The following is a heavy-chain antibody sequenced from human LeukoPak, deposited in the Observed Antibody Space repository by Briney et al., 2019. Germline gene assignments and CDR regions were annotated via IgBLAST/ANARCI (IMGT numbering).Heavy chain of an antibody. D-gene: IGHD1-26*01. J-gene: IGHJ4*02. CDR1: GFTFSSYA. V-gene: IGHV3-23*01. CDR3: ATLGAMATALDY. CDR2: ISGSGGST. Sequence: GGSLRLSCAASGFTFSSYAMSWVRQAPGKGLEWVSAISGSGGSTYYADSVKGRFTISRDNSKNTLYLQMNSMRAEDTAVYYCATLGAMATALDYWGQGTLVTVSS.